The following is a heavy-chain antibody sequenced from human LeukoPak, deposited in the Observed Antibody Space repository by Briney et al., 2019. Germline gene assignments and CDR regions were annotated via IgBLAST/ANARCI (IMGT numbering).Heavy chain of an antibody. CDR2: INHSGST. CDR3: ARGNGIGYSGYDVTDY. CDR1: GGSFSGYY. V-gene: IGHV4-34*01. D-gene: IGHD5-12*01. J-gene: IGHJ4*02. Sequence: SGTLSLTCAVYGGSFSGYYWSWIRQPPGKGLEWIREINHSGSTNYNPSLKSRVTISVDTSKNQFSLKLSSVTAADTAVYYCARGNGIGYSGYDVTDYWGQGTLVTVSS.